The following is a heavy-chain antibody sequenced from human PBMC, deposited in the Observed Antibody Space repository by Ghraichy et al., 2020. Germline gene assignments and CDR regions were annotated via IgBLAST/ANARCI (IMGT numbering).Heavy chain of an antibody. CDR3: ARLFVVVTAKPDY. J-gene: IGHJ4*02. Sequence: SETLSLTCTVSGGSISSSSYYWGWIRQPPGKGLEWIGSIYYSGSTYYNPSLKSRVTISVDTSKNQFSLKLSSVTAADTAVYYCARLFVVVTAKPDYWGQGTMVTVSS. V-gene: IGHV4-39*01. D-gene: IGHD2-21*02. CDR2: IYYSGST. CDR1: GGSISSSSYY.